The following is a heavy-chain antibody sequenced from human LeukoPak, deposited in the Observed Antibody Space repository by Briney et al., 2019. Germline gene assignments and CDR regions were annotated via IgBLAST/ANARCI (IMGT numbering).Heavy chain of an antibody. CDR2: ISSSSSTI. CDR3: AGIKRRQQLAYYFDY. CDR1: GFTFSSYS. D-gene: IGHD6-13*01. V-gene: IGHV3-48*01. Sequence: PGGSLRLSCAASGFTFSSYSMNWVRQAPGKGLEWVSYISSSSSTIYYADSVKGRFTISRDNAKNSLYLQMNSLRAEDTAVYYCAGIKRRQQLAYYFDYWGQGTLVTVSS. J-gene: IGHJ4*02.